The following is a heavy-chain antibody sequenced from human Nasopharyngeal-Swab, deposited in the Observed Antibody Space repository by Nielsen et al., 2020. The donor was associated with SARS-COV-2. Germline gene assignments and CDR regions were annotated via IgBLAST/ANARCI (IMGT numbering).Heavy chain of an antibody. D-gene: IGHD5-18*01. CDR3: ARVNRGTDIQLWSRIYYYYMDV. CDR2: ISGSGDTT. Sequence: GGSLRLSCAASGFTFSSYAMSWVRRAPGKGLEWVSIISGSGDTTYYADSVNDRFTISRDNSKNTLYLQMNSLRVEDTAVYYCARVNRGTDIQLWSRIYYYYMDVWGKGTTVTVSS. J-gene: IGHJ6*03. CDR1: GFTFSSYA. V-gene: IGHV3-23*01.